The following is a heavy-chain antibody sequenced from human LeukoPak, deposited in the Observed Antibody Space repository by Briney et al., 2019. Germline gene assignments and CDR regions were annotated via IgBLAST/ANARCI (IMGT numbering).Heavy chain of an antibody. CDR3: ARHDFWSGYADFDI. V-gene: IGHV4-59*01. Sequence: PSETLSLTCTVSGGSISSYYLSWIRQPPGKGLEWIGYIYYSGSTNYNPSLKSRVTISVDTSKNQFSRKLSFVTDADTAVYYCARHDFWSGYADFDIWGHGTMVTASS. CDR1: GGSISSYY. D-gene: IGHD3-3*01. CDR2: IYYSGST. J-gene: IGHJ3*02.